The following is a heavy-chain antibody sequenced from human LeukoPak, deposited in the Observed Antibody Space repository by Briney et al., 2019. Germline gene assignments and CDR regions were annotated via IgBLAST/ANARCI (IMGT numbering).Heavy chain of an antibody. CDR2: ISQSGNT. V-gene: IGHV4-4*02. Sequence: PSGTLSLTCAVSGGSISNGHWWSWVRQPPGKGLEWIGEISQSGNTNYNPSLKSRVSISVDKSNNQFSLNLYSVTAAATAVYYCARVLRIAATGNTFDYGGQGTLVTVSS. CDR3: ARVLRIAATGNTFDY. J-gene: IGHJ4*02. CDR1: GGSISNGHW. D-gene: IGHD5-12*01.